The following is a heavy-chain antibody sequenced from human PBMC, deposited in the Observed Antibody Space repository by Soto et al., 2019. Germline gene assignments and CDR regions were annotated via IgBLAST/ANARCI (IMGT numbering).Heavy chain of an antibody. V-gene: IGHV4-59*01. D-gene: IGHD2-15*01. J-gene: IGHJ4*01. CDR2: VDYTGNT. Sequence: ETLSLTCTVSTDSMDGFYWNWIRQPPGKGLEWIGYVDYTGNTNYNPSLRSRVSISIDTSKNQFSLQLSSVIAADTAIYYCARDATLRHWGHGTLVTVSS. CDR1: TDSMDGFY. CDR3: ARDATLRH.